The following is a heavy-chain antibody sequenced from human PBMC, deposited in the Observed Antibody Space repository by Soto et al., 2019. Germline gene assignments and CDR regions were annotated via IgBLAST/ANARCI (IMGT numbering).Heavy chain of an antibody. D-gene: IGHD6-13*01. CDR1: GGSISSSNW. J-gene: IGHJ6*02. Sequence: SETLSLTCAVSGGSISSSNWWSWVRQPPGKGLEWIGEIYHSGSTNYNPSLKSRVTISVDKSKNQFSLKLSSVTAADTAVYYCARDQGIAAAGSFDYGMDVWAKGPRSPSP. CDR3: ARDQGIAAAGSFDYGMDV. V-gene: IGHV4-4*02. CDR2: IYHSGST.